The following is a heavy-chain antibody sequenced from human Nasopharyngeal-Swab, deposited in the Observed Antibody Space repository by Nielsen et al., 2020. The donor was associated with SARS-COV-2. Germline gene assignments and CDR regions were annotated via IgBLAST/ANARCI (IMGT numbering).Heavy chain of an antibody. V-gene: IGHV3-30-3*01. Sequence: GGSLRLSCAASGFTFSSYAMHWVRQAPGKGLEWVAVISYDGSNKYYADSVKGRFTISRDNSKNTLYLQTNSLRAEDTAVYYCASAYGGSYWYFDLWGRGTLVTVSS. CDR2: ISYDGSNK. D-gene: IGHD4-23*01. CDR3: ASAYGGSYWYFDL. J-gene: IGHJ2*01. CDR1: GFTFSSYA.